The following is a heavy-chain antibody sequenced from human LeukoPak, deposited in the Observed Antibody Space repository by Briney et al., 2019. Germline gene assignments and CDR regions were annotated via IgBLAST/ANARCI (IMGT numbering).Heavy chain of an antibody. CDR1: GFTVSSNY. CDR3: ARGMRYSSGSYYFDY. D-gene: IGHD6-19*01. Sequence: PGGSLRLSCAASGFTVSSNYMSWVRQAPGKGLEWVSVIYAGGSTYYADSVKGRFTISRHNSENTMYLQVNSLRAEDTAVYYCARGMRYSSGSYYFDYWGQGTLVTVSS. CDR2: IYAGGST. V-gene: IGHV3-53*04. J-gene: IGHJ4*02.